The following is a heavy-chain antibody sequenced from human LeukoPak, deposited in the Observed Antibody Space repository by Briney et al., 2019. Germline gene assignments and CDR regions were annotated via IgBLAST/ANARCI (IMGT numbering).Heavy chain of an antibody. CDR1: GFTFSNAW. D-gene: IGHD5-24*01. CDR2: IKQDGSKK. Sequence: GGSLRLSCAASGFTFSNAWMNWVRQAPGKGLEWVANIKQDGSKKSYVDSVKGRFTISRDNAKNLLYLQMNSLRAEDTAIYYCTRVGYIDEGIDYWGQGTLVTVSS. J-gene: IGHJ4*02. CDR3: TRVGYIDEGIDY. V-gene: IGHV3-7*04.